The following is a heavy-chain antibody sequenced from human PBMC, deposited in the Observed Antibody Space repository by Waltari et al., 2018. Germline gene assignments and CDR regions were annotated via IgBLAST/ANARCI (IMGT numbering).Heavy chain of an antibody. Sequence: EVPLVESGGGLVQPGGSLRLSCVASGFTFSAYSMNWVRQAPGKGLEWVSDISGNSDSIYYGDSMKGRFTISRDNARNSVYLQMNSLRAEDTAVYYCARGMDYWGQGTLVTVSS. CDR3: ARGMDY. J-gene: IGHJ4*02. V-gene: IGHV3-48*04. CDR2: ISGNSDSI. CDR1: GFTFSAYS.